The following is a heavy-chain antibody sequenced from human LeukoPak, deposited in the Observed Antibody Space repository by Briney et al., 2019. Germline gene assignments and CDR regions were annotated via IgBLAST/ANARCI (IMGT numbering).Heavy chain of an antibody. V-gene: IGHV5-51*01. CDR1: GYSFTSYR. CDR2: IYPGDSDT. CDR3: ASTPYYYDSSGVFDP. Sequence: GESLKISCKVSGYSFTSYRIGWVRQTPGKGLEWMGIIYPGDSDTRYSPSFQGQVTISADKSISTAYLQWSSLKASDTAMYYCASTPYYYDSSGVFDPWGQGTLVTVSS. D-gene: IGHD3-22*01. J-gene: IGHJ5*02.